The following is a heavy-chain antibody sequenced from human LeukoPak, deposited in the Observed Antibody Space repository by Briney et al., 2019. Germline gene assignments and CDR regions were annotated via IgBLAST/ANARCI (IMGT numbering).Heavy chain of an antibody. CDR3: AKRRDDNYFDY. V-gene: IGHV3-30*02. Sequence: GGSLRLSCAASGFTFSDFGMHWVRQAPGKGLEWVAFIRYDGSDKNYADSVKGRLTISRDNSKNTLYLQMNSPRAEDTAVFYCAKRRDDNYFDYWGQGALVTVSS. D-gene: IGHD5-24*01. CDR2: IRYDGSDK. J-gene: IGHJ4*02. CDR1: GFTFSDFG.